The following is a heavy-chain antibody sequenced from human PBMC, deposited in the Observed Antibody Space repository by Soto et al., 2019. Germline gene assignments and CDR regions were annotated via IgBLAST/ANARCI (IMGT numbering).Heavy chain of an antibody. Sequence: EVQLLESGGGLAQPGGSLRLSCAASGFTFSSYAMSWVRQAPGKGLEWVSAISGSGGSTYYADSVKGRFTISRDNSKNTLYLQMNSLRAEDTAVYYCAKMNDSSGYYAPIDYWGQGTLVTVSS. V-gene: IGHV3-23*01. CDR1: GFTFSSYA. CDR2: ISGSGGST. J-gene: IGHJ4*02. D-gene: IGHD3-22*01. CDR3: AKMNDSSGYYAPIDY.